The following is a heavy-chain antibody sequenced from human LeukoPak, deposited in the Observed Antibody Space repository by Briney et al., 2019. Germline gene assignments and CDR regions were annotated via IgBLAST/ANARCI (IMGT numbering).Heavy chain of an antibody. CDR2: ISSSSSYI. CDR3: ATSQYYYDSSGYPYFDY. Sequence: PGGSLRLSCAASGFTFDDYGMSWVRQAPGKGLEWVSSISSSSSYIYYADSVKGRFTISRDNAKNSLYLQMNSLRAEDTAVYYCATSQYYYDSSGYPYFDYWGQGTLVTVSS. J-gene: IGHJ4*02. CDR1: GFTFDDYG. D-gene: IGHD3-22*01. V-gene: IGHV3-21*01.